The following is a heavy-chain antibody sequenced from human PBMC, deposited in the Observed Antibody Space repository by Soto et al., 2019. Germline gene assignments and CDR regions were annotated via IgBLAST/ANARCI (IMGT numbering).Heavy chain of an antibody. CDR2: IYHSGST. CDR1: GVSSISGCYS. D-gene: IGHD3-3*01. J-gene: IGHJ5*02. CDR3: VRALGSRFMEWPRFDP. V-gene: IGHV4-30-2*05. Sequence: TLLLTCAVSGVSSISGCYSWSWVRQPPGKGLEWIGYIYHSGSTYYNPSLSSRVSISVDTSKNQFFLRLNYVTAADTAVYYCVRALGSRFMEWPRFDPWGQGRLVNVSS.